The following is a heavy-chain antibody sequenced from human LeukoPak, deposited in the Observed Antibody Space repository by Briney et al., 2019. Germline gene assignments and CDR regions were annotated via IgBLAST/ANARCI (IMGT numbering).Heavy chain of an antibody. CDR1: GFTFSSYS. CDR2: ISSSSSTI. V-gene: IGHV3-48*01. CDR3: AKLVGDFWSGTDY. Sequence: GGSLRLSCAASGFTFSSYSMNWVRQAPGKGLEWASYISSSSSTIYYADSVKGRFTISRDNSKNTLYLQMNSLRAEDTAVYYCAKLVGDFWSGTDYWGQGTLVTVSS. J-gene: IGHJ4*02. D-gene: IGHD3-3*01.